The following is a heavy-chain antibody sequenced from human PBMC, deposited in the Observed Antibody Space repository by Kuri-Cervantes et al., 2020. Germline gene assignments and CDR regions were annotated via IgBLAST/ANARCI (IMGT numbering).Heavy chain of an antibody. J-gene: IGHJ6*02. Sequence: ASPKLSCKAAGYIFTSSGISWVRQASGQGLEWMGWISAYNGNTNYAQKLQGRVTMTTDTSTSTAYMALSSLRSEDTAVYYCERGSTSSWYRGDYYYGMDVWGQGTTVTVSS. CDR1: GYIFTSSG. V-gene: IGHV1-18*01. D-gene: IGHD6-13*01. CDR2: ISAYNGNT. CDR3: ERGSTSSWYRGDYYYGMDV.